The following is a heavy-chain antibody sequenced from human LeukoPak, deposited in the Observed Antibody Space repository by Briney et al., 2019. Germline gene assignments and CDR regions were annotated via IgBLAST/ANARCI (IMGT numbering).Heavy chain of an antibody. CDR1: APSISNNNSS. V-gene: IGHV4-39*01. CDR3: ARHARNWDAMDV. Sequence: SETRSLTCALAAPSISNNNSSWAWVRQSPGKGLEWIGTIHGRDTTYYNPSLKRQGTVSVDPSRNRVSLTLSSVTAADTAVYYCARHARNWDAMDVWGQGPTVIVSS. J-gene: IGHJ6*02. D-gene: IGHD1-1*01. CDR2: IHGRDTT.